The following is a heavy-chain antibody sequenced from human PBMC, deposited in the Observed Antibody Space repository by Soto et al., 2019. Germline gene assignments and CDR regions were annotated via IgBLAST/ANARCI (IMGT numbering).Heavy chain of an antibody. V-gene: IGHV1-46*03. J-gene: IGHJ4*02. CDR1: GYTLTNFY. Sequence: QVQLVQSGAEVKKPGASVKVSCKASGYTLTNFYIHWVRQAPGQGLELMGIINPNGGSTNYAHNFQGRVTITRDTSTSTVYMDLSSLRSEDTAVYYCDSGLGSGDYWGRGTLVTVSS. CDR2: INPNGGST. CDR3: DSGLGSGDY. D-gene: IGHD6-25*01.